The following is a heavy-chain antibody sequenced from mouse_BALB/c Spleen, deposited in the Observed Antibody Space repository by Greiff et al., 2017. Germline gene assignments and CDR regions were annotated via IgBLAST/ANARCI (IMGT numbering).Heavy chain of an antibody. V-gene: IGHV1-69*02. Sequence: QVQLQQPGAELVKPGASVKLSCKASGYTFTSYWMHWVKQRPGQGLEWIGEIDPSDSYTNYNQKFKGKATLTVDKSSSTAYMQLSSLTSEDSAVYYCARRGYAPDWGQGTTLTVAS. CDR1: GYTFTSYW. CDR3: ARRGYAPD. J-gene: IGHJ2*01. D-gene: IGHD2-14*01. CDR2: IDPSDSYT.